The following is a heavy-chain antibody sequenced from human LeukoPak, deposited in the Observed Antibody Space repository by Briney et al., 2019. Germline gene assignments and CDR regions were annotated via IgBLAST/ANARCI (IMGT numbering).Heavy chain of an antibody. CDR3: VRNGFCDTTSCYSLFDP. CDR2: IVTGSGAT. V-gene: IGHV1-2*07. CDR1: GYSFTDYY. D-gene: IGHD2-2*01. Sequence: APVRVSCKTSGYSFTDYYIHWMRQAPGQGLEWMGWIVTGSGATNYAHNFQGRVTMTTDTSISTAYMELSSLTSDDTAVYYCVRNGFCDTTSCYSLFDPWGQGTLVTVSS. J-gene: IGHJ5*02.